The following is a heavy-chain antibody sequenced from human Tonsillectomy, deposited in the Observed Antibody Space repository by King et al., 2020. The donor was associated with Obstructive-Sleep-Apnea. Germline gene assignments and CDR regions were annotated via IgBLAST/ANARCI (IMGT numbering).Heavy chain of an antibody. J-gene: IGHJ3*02. CDR2: ISAYNGNT. Sequence: QLVKSGAEVKKPGASVKVSCKASGYTFTSYGISWVRRAPGQGLEWMGWISAYNGNTHYAQKLQGRVTMTTDTSTSTAYMELRSLRSDDTAVYYCARDPTYYSDSSGYRDAFDIWGQGTMVTVSS. CDR1: GYTFTSYG. CDR3: ARDPTYYSDSSGYRDAFDI. D-gene: IGHD3-22*01. V-gene: IGHV1-18*01.